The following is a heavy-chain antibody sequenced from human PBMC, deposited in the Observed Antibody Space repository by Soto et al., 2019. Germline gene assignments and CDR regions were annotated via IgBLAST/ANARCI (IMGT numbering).Heavy chain of an antibody. CDR3: AKGGLILRFLGGYAFDI. V-gene: IGHV3-23*01. J-gene: IGHJ3*02. Sequence: GGSLRLSCAASGFTFSSYAMSWVRQAPGKGLEWVSAISGSGGSTYYADSVKGRFTISRDNSKNTLYLQMNSLRAEDTAVYYCAKGGLILRFLGGYAFDIWGQGTMVTVSS. CDR2: ISGSGGST. D-gene: IGHD3-3*01. CDR1: GFTFSSYA.